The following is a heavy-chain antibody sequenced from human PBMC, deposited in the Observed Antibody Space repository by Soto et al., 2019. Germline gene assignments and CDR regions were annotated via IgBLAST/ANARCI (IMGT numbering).Heavy chain of an antibody. D-gene: IGHD3-10*01. CDR2: ISAYNGNI. CDR1: GYTFTSYG. CDR3: ARVGEGPIGDFGMDV. J-gene: IGHJ6*02. V-gene: IGHV1-18*01. Sequence: ASVKVSCKASGYTFTSYGISWVRQAPGQGLEWMGWISAYNGNINYAQKLQGRVTMTRNTSISTAYMELSSLRSEDTAVYYCARVGEGPIGDFGMDVWGQGTTVTVSS.